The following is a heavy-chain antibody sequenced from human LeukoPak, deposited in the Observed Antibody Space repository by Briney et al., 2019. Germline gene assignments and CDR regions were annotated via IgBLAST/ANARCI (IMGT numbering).Heavy chain of an antibody. CDR3: ARRSPGNWAYDY. Sequence: SETQSLTCTVSSGSISNYYWSWIRQPAGKGLEWIGRIYTSGSTNYNPSLKSRVMMSVDTSKNQFSLRLSSVTAADTAVYFCARRSPGNWAYDYWGQGTLVTVSS. J-gene: IGHJ4*02. CDR2: IYTSGST. CDR1: SGSISNYY. D-gene: IGHD3-16*01. V-gene: IGHV4-4*07.